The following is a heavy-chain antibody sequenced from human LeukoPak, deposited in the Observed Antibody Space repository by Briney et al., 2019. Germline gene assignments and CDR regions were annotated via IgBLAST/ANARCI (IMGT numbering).Heavy chain of an antibody. V-gene: IGHV3-23*01. Sequence: GGSLRLSCAAPGFTFGDYAMTWVRQAPGKGLEWVSGISSSGATTYYTDSVKGRFTISRDNSGNTLYLQMDRLRAEDTATYYCAKAEIAMGILASWGQGILVTVSS. D-gene: IGHD5-18*01. CDR3: AKAEIAMGILAS. J-gene: IGHJ4*02. CDR2: ISSSGATT. CDR1: GFTFGDYA.